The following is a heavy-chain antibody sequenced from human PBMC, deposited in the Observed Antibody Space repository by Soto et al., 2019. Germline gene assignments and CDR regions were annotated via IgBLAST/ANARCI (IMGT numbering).Heavy chain of an antibody. CDR3: AADYGDYDGNYYYGMDV. J-gene: IGHJ6*02. D-gene: IGHD4-17*01. CDR1: GYSFSSYG. Sequence: ASVKVSCKASGYSFSSYGISWVRQAPGQGLEWMGWISAYNGNTNYAQKFQERVTITRDMSTSTAYMELSSLRSEDTAVYYCAADYGDYDGNYYYGMDVWGQGTTVTVSS. CDR2: ISAYNGNT. V-gene: IGHV1-18*01.